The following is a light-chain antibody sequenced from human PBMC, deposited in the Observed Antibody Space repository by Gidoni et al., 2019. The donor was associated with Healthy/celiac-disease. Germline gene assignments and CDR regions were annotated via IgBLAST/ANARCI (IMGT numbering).Light chain of an antibody. CDR1: QSISSY. J-gene: IGKJ2*01. CDR3: QQSYSTPET. V-gene: IGKV1-39*01. CDR2: AAS. Sequence: DIHTTQSPSSLSGSVGDRVTITCLASQSISSYLNWYQQKPGKAPKLLIYAASSLQSGVPSRFSGSGSGTDFTLTISSLQPEDFATYYCQQSYSTPETFGQGTKLEIK.